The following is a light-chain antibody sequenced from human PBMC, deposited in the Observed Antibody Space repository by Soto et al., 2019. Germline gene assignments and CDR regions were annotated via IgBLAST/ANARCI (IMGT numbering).Light chain of an antibody. J-gene: IGLJ2*01. CDR3: VLYMGSGISV. CDR1: SGSVSAAYY. CDR2: NTN. V-gene: IGLV8-61*01. Sequence: QTVVTQEPSFSVSPGGKVTLTCGLSSGSVSAAYYPSWYQQTPGQTPRTLIYNTNTRSSGVPDRFSGSILGNKAALTITGAQADDESDYYCVLYMGSGISVFGGGTKLTVL.